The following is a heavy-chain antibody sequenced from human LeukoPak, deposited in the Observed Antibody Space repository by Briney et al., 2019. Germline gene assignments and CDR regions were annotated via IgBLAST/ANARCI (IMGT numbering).Heavy chain of an antibody. CDR2: ISYDGSNK. CDR3: AKSPSHCSGTSCYLDC. Sequence: GGSLRLSCAVSGLSFSNNAMSWVRPAPGKGLEWVAVISYDGSNKYYVDSVKGRFTISRDNSKNTLYLQMNSLRAEDTAVYYCAKSPSHCSGTSCYLDCWGQGILVTVSS. J-gene: IGHJ4*02. CDR1: GLSFSNNA. D-gene: IGHD2-2*01. V-gene: IGHV3-30*18.